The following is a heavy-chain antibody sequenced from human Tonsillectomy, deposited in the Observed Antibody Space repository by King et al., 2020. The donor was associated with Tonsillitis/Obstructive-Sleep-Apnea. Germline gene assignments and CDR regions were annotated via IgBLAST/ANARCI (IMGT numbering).Heavy chain of an antibody. J-gene: IGHJ5*02. V-gene: IGHV1-69*12. CDR2: IIPFFGTA. Sequence: QLVQSGAEVKKPGSSVKGSCQASGGTFSSYSISWVRKAPGQGLGLMGGIIPFFGTANYAQKFHGRVTITADESTRTAYMELSSLRSEDTAVYYCARGESITIFGVVIVSNNWFDPWGQGTLVTVSS. D-gene: IGHD3-3*01. CDR1: GGTFSSYS. CDR3: ARGESITIFGVVIVSNNWFDP.